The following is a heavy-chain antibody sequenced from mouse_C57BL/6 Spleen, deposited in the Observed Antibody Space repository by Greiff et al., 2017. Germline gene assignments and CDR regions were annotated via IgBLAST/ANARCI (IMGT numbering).Heavy chain of an antibody. CDR2: ISYDGSN. V-gene: IGHV3-6*01. D-gene: IGHD2-1*01. Sequence: ESGPGLVKPSQSLSLTCSVTGYSITSGYYWNWIRQFPGNKLEWMGYISYDGSNNYNPSLKNRISIASYTSKNQFFLKLNSVTTEDTATYYCASSYYGNYDAMDYWGQGTSVTVSS. CDR3: ASSYYGNYDAMDY. CDR1: GYSITSGYY. J-gene: IGHJ4*01.